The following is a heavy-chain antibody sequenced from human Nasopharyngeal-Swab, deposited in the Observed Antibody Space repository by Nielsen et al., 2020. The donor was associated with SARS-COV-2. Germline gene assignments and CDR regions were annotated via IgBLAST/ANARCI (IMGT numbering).Heavy chain of an antibody. CDR3: AKRGIGYCSGGSCYSVGTFDY. J-gene: IGHJ4*02. D-gene: IGHD2-15*01. CDR1: GFTFSSYA. CDR2: ISGSGGST. V-gene: IGHV3-23*01. Sequence: GESLKIPCAASGFTFSSYALSWVRQAPGKGLEWVSAISGSGGSTYYADAVKGRFTISRDNSKNTLYLQMNSLRAEDTAVYYCAKRGIGYCSGGSCYSVGTFDYWGQGTLVTVSS.